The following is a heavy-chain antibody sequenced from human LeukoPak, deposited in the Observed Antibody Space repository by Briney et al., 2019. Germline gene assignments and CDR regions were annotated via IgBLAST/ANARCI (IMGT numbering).Heavy chain of an antibody. V-gene: IGHV3-11*01. D-gene: IGHD3-9*01. CDR1: GFTFSDYY. CDR3: ARDILTGYPALDY. Sequence: PGGSLRLSCAASGFTFSDYYMSWIRQAPGKGLEWVSYISSSGSTIYYADSVKGRFTISRDNAKNSLYLQMNSLRAEDTAVYYCARDILTGYPALDYWGQGTLVTVSS. CDR2: ISSSGSTI. J-gene: IGHJ4*02.